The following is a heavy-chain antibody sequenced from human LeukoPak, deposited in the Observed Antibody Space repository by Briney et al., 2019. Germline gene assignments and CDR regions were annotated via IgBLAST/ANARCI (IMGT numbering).Heavy chain of an antibody. CDR3: SRGRNWDDGDY. J-gene: IGHJ4*02. CDR1: GFTFNTYW. CDR2: INSDGSIV. D-gene: IGHD1-1*01. Sequence: GGSLRLSCAASGFTFNTYWMYWVRQAPGKGLVWVSHINSDGSIVNYGDSVKGRFTISRDNAKNTLYLQMNSLRADDTALYFCSRGRNWDDGDYGGQGTLVTVSS. V-gene: IGHV3-74*01.